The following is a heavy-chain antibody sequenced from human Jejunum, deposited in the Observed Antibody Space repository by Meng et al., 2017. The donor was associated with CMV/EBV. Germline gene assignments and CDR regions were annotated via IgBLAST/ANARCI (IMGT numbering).Heavy chain of an antibody. V-gene: IGHV3-23*01. CDR3: VKDKGRTALDY. D-gene: IGHD3-10*01. CDR1: GFTFSTYG. Sequence: QWLEFGGGWCHPGGSLGPSCSASGFTFSTYGMNWVRQVPGKGLQWVSLINGNGLNTYYADSVKGRFTISRDNSKNTVYLQMNSLRVEDTGVYYCVKDKGRTALDYWGQGSLVTVSS. J-gene: IGHJ4*02. CDR2: INGNGLNT.